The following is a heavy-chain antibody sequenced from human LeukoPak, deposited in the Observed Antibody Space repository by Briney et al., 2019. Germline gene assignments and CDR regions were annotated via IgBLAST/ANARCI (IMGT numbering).Heavy chain of an antibody. V-gene: IGHV1-69*13. Sequence: SVKVSCKASGGTFSSYAISWVRQAPGQGLEWMGRIIPIFGTANYAQKFQGRVTITADESTSTAYMELSSLRSEDTAVYHCASCYPARYQLLSSYYGMDVWGQGTTVTVSS. CDR1: GGTFSSYA. CDR2: IIPIFGTA. J-gene: IGHJ6*02. D-gene: IGHD2-2*01. CDR3: ASCYPARYQLLSSYYGMDV.